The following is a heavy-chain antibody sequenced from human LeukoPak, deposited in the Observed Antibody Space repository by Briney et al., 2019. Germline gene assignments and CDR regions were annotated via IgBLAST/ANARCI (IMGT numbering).Heavy chain of an antibody. J-gene: IGHJ4*02. CDR3: AREDYDFWSTSFTGPLPYYFKF. CDR2: ISNSGNT. Sequence: SEALSLTCTVSGASISSSTYYWGWIRQPPGKGLEWIGSISNSGNTYYNSSLKSRVTISFNTSANQFSLKLSSVTAADTAVYFCAREDYDFWSTSFTGPLPYYFKFWGQGTLVTVSS. V-gene: IGHV4-39*07. D-gene: IGHD3-3*01. CDR1: GASISSSTYY.